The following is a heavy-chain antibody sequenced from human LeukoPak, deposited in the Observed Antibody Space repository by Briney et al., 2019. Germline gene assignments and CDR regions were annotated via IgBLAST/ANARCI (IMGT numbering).Heavy chain of an antibody. CDR1: GFTFTSYG. J-gene: IGHJ4*02. D-gene: IGHD4-11*01. CDR2: ISGRDTST. V-gene: IGHV3-23*01. CDR3: ARRSDYSSNGNYFDS. Sequence: QPGGSLRLSCAASGFTFTSYGMSWVRQAPGKGLEWVSTISGRDTSTYYADSVEGRFTISRDNSKNTLYLQMNSLRADDTAVYYCARRSDYSSNGNYFDSWGQGTPVTVSS.